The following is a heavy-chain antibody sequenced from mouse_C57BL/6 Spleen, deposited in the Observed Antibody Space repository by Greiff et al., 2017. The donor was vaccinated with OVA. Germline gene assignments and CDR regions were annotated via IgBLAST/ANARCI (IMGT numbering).Heavy chain of an antibody. D-gene: IGHD3-2*02. V-gene: IGHV1-52*01. CDR3: AREGQLSLEGIAY. J-gene: IGHJ3*01. CDR2: IDPSDSET. CDR1: GYTFTSYW. Sequence: QVQLQQPGAELVRPGSSVKLSCKASGYTFTSYWMHWVKQRPIQGLEWIGNIDPSDSETHYNQKFKDKATLTVDKSSSTAYMQLSSLTSEDSAVYYCAREGQLSLEGIAYWGQGTLVTVSA.